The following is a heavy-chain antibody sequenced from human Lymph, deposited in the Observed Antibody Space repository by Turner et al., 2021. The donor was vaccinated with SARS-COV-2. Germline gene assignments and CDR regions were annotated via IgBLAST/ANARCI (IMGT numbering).Heavy chain of an antibody. CDR1: GYTFPSYY. Sequence: QVQLVQSGAEVKKPGASVKVSCKASGYTFPSYYMHWVRQAPGQGLEWMGIINPSGDSTSYAQKFQGRVTMTRDTSTSTVYMELSSLRSEDTAVYYCARVGPGGFDYWGQGTPVTVSS. CDR2: INPSGDST. V-gene: IGHV1-46*01. CDR3: ARVGPGGFDY. D-gene: IGHD2-15*01. J-gene: IGHJ4*02.